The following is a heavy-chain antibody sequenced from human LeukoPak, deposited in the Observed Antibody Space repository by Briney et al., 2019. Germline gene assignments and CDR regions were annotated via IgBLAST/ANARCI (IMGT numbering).Heavy chain of an antibody. J-gene: IGHJ4*02. D-gene: IGHD3-10*01. CDR1: GFTFSNYG. CDR3: ARVGSYYYGSGSYYYFDY. V-gene: IGHV3-7*01. Sequence: GGSLRLSCAASGFTFSNYGIHWVRQAPGKGLEWVANIKQDGSEKYYVDSVKGRFTISRDNAKNSLYLQMNSLRAEDTAVYYCARVGSYYYGSGSYYYFDYWGQGTLVTVSS. CDR2: IKQDGSEK.